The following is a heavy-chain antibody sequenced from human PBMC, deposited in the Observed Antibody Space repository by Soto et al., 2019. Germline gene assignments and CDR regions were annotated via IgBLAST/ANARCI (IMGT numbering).Heavy chain of an antibody. J-gene: IGHJ6*02. V-gene: IGHV1-69*06. D-gene: IGHD2-2*01. CDR1: GGTFSSYA. CDR2: IIPVFGTT. CDR3: ARVRGYRSDTRCYNYYYGMDV. Sequence: SVKVSCKACGGTFSSYAISWVRQAPAQGLEGMGGIIPVFGTTNDAQKFHGRVTITADKSTSTAYMELSSLRSEDTAEYYCARVRGYRSDTRCYNYYYGMDVWGQGTTVTVSS.